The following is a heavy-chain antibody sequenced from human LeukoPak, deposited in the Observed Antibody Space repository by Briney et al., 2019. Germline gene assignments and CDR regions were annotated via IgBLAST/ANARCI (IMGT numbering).Heavy chain of an antibody. D-gene: IGHD3-10*01. Sequence: ASVKVSCKASGGTFSSYAISWVRQAPGQGLEWMGRIIPILGIANYAQKFQGRVTITADKSTSTACMELSSLRSEDTAVYYCARDRMVRGVIKGGGFDYWGQGTLVTVSS. CDR1: GGTFSSYA. CDR3: ARDRMVRGVIKGGGFDY. J-gene: IGHJ4*02. V-gene: IGHV1-69*04. CDR2: IIPILGIA.